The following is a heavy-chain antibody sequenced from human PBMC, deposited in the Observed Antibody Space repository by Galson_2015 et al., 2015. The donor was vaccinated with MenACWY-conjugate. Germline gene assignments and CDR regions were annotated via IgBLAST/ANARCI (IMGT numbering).Heavy chain of an antibody. CDR1: GFSFSTYP. Sequence: SLRLSCAASGFSFSTYPMNWVRQAPGKGLEWVSFISSCSNSLYYADSVKGRFTISRDNAKNSLYLQMDSLRDEDTAVYYCARAGGIDYWGQGTLVTV. CDR2: ISSCSNSL. V-gene: IGHV3-48*02. D-gene: IGHD3-16*01. CDR3: ARAGGIDY. J-gene: IGHJ4*02.